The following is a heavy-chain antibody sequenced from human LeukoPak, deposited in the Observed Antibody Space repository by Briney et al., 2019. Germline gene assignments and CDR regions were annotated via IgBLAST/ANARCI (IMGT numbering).Heavy chain of an antibody. Sequence: SVKVSCKASGGTFSSYAISWVRQAPGQGLEWMGGIIPIFGTANYAQKFQGRVTITADKSTSTAYMELSRLRSDDTAVYYCARISSDYALYGFDYWGQGTLVTVSS. CDR1: GGTFSSYA. CDR2: IIPIFGTA. CDR3: ARISSDYALYGFDY. J-gene: IGHJ4*02. V-gene: IGHV1-69*06. D-gene: IGHD4-17*01.